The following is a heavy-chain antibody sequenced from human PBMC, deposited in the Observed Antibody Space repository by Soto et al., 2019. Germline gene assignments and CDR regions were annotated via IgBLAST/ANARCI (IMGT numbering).Heavy chain of an antibody. CDR1: GFTFSSYW. CDR3: ARDQGYCSGGSCYVAGY. D-gene: IGHD2-15*01. J-gene: IGHJ4*02. Sequence: EVRLVESGGGLVQPGGSLRLSCAASGFTFSSYWMHWVRQAPGKGLVWVSRINSDGSSTTYADSVKGRFTISRDNAKNTLYLQLNSLRAEDTAVYYCARDQGYCSGGSCYVAGYWGQGTLVTVSS. CDR2: INSDGSST. V-gene: IGHV3-74*01.